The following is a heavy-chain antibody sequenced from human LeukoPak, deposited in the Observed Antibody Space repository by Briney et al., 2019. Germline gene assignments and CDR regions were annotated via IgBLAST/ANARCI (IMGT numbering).Heavy chain of an antibody. Sequence: SETLSLTCTVSGGSISSYYWSWIRQPPGKGLEWIGYIYYSGSTNYNPSLKSRVTISVDTSKNQFSLKLSSVTAADTAVYYCARALKSGYSDNWFDPWGHGTLVTVSS. CDR1: GGSISSYY. CDR2: IYYSGST. D-gene: IGHD3-22*01. J-gene: IGHJ5*02. CDR3: ARALKSGYSDNWFDP. V-gene: IGHV4-59*01.